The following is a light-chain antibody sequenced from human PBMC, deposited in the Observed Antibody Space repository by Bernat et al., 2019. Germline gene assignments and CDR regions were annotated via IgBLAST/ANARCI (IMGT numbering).Light chain of an antibody. Sequence: EIVMTQSPATLSVSPGERATLSCRASQSVSSNLAWYQQKPGQAPRLLIYGASTRATGIPARFSGSGSGTEFTLTISSLQSEDFALYYCQQFNNWFMYTFGQGTKLEIK. V-gene: IGKV3-15*01. J-gene: IGKJ2*01. CDR2: GAS. CDR3: QQFNNWFMYT. CDR1: QSVSSN.